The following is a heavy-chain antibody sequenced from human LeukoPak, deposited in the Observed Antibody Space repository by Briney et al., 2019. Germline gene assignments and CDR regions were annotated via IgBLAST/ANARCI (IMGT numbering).Heavy chain of an antibody. CDR1: GFIFSSYG. V-gene: IGHV3-33*01. D-gene: IGHD2-2*01. CDR3: ARRYCSSISCYFSKWFNP. Sequence: PGRSLRLSCAASGFIFSSYGMHWVRQAPGKGLEWVAVIWYDGSNKYYADSVKGRFTISRDNSKNTLYLQMNSLRAEDTAVYYCARRYCSSISCYFSKWFNPWGQGTLVTVSS. J-gene: IGHJ5*02. CDR2: IWYDGSNK.